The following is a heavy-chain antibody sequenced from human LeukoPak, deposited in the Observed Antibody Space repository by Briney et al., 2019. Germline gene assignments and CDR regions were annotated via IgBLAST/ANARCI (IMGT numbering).Heavy chain of an antibody. J-gene: IGHJ4*02. V-gene: IGHV3-7*01. CDR2: IKQDGSEK. CDR1: GFTFSSYW. D-gene: IGHD4-17*01. CDR3: ARDNSWNGDYGGPYFDY. Sequence: GGSLRLSCAASGFTFSSYWMSWVRQAPGKGLEWVANIKQDGSEKYYVDSVKGRFTISRDNAKNSLYLQMNSLRAEDTAVYYCARDNSWNGDYGGPYFDYWGQGTLVTVSS.